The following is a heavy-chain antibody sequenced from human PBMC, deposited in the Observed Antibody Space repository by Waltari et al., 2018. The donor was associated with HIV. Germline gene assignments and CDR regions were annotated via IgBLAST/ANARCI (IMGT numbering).Heavy chain of an antibody. CDR2: IYYSGST. Sequence: QLQLQASGPGLVQPSETLSLTRTVPGGSISSSRYYSGWIRQPPGKGLEWIGSIYYSGSTYYNPALKSRVTISVDTSKNQFSLKLSSVTAADTAVYYCAITYSSSWYRGDYWGQGTLVTVSS. V-gene: IGHV4-39*01. D-gene: IGHD6-13*01. J-gene: IGHJ4*02. CDR1: GGSISSSRYY. CDR3: AITYSSSWYRGDY.